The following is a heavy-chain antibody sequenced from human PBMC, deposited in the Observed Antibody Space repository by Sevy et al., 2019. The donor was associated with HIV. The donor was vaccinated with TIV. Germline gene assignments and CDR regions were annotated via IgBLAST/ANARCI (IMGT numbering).Heavy chain of an antibody. CDR1: GYSIRNGYY. V-gene: IGHV4-38-2*02. D-gene: IGHD6-6*01. CDR3: ARDRKYPLYYFDY. Sequence: SETLSLTCTVSGYSIRNGYYWAWIRQPPGKGLEWIGSIHHSGITHYNPSLKSRVIISVDTFKNQVSLGLSSVTAADTAMYYCARDRKYPLYYFDYWGQGILVTVSS. CDR2: IHHSGIT. J-gene: IGHJ4*02.